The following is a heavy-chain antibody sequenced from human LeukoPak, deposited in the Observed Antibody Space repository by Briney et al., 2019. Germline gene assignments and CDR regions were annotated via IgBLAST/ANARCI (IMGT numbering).Heavy chain of an antibody. V-gene: IGHV4-59*08. D-gene: IGHD3-22*01. CDR2: FYYSGST. J-gene: IGHJ4*02. Sequence: SETLSLTCTVSGDSISSYYRSWIRQPPGKGLEWIGYFYYSGSTNYNPSLKSRVTISVDTSKNQFSLKLSSVTAADTAVYYCARHVGRGYFALLYWGQGTLVTVSS. CDR1: GDSISSYY. CDR3: ARHVGRGYFALLY.